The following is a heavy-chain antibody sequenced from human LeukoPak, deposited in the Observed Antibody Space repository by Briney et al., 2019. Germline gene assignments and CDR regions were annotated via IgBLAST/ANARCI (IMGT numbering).Heavy chain of an antibody. D-gene: IGHD6-13*01. J-gene: IGHJ4*02. CDR1: GFTFSSYA. V-gene: IGHV3-23*01. Sequence: PGGSLRLSCAASGFTFSSYAMSWVRQAPGKGLEWVSAIGGSGGSTYYADSVKGRFTISRDNSKNTLYLQMNSLRAEDTAVYYCAHHSIAAAGTRDYWGQGTLVTVSS. CDR2: IGGSGGST. CDR3: AHHSIAAAGTRDY.